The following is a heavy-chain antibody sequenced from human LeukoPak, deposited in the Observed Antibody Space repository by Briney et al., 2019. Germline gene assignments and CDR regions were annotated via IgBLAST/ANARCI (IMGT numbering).Heavy chain of an antibody. J-gene: IGHJ4*02. Sequence: HPGGSLRLSCAASGFSFSTSWMAWVRQAPGKGLEWVANIKEDGTVKNYVVSVRGRFTISRDNAKNTLYLQMNSLRAEDTAVYYCARVRQLAYFDYWGQGTLVTVSS. CDR1: GFSFSTSW. CDR3: ARVRQLAYFDY. CDR2: IKEDGTVK. D-gene: IGHD6-6*01. V-gene: IGHV3-7*01.